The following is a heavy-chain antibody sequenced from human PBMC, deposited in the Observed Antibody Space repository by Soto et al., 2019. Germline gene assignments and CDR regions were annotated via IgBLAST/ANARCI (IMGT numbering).Heavy chain of an antibody. CDR2: IYGSGRGI. CDR3: ARPRYYYDSTTYSDGQPADY. CDR1: GLPHSSFA. V-gene: IGHV3-23*05. Sequence: PGGSLRLSCTASGLPHSSFAMMWVRQAPGKGLECVSGIYGSGRGIEYADSVKGRFTISRDNSKNTLYLQMNSLRTEDTAMFYCARPRYYYDSTTYSDGQPADYWGLGTLVTVSS. J-gene: IGHJ4*02. D-gene: IGHD3-22*01.